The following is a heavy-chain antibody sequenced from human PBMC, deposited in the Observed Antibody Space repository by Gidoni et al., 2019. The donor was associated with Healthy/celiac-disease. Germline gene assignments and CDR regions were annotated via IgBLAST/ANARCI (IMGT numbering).Heavy chain of an antibody. Sequence: STIYYADSVKGRFTISRDNAKNSLYLQMNSLRAEDTAVYYCARGGITGTPDYWGQGTLVTVSS. J-gene: IGHJ4*02. CDR2: STI. CDR3: ARGGITGTPDY. V-gene: IGHV3-11*01. D-gene: IGHD1-20*01.